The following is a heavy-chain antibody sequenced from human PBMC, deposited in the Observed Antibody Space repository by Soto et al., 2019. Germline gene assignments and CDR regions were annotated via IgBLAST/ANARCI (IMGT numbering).Heavy chain of an antibody. J-gene: IGHJ6*03. V-gene: IGHV1-18*01. CDR3: ARDTRVIVVVPAASTNNYYYYYYMDV. CDR1: GYTFTSYG. D-gene: IGHD2-2*01. Sequence: GASVKVSCKASGYTFTSYGISWVRQAPGQGLEWMGWISAYNGNTNYAQKLQGRVTMTTDTSTSTAYMELRSLRSDDTAVYYCARDTRVIVVVPAASTNNYYYYYYMDVWGKGTTVTVSS. CDR2: ISAYNGNT.